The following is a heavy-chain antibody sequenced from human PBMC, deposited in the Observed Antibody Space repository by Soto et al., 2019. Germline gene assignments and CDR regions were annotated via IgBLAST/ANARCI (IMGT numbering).Heavy chain of an antibody. CDR1: GFPFSSYV. D-gene: IGHD2-2*01. V-gene: IGHV3-23*01. CDR2: ISGGGSNT. J-gene: IGHJ4*02. Sequence: EVQLLESGGGLVQRGGSLRLSCAASGFPFSSYVMAWVRQAPGKGLEWVSGISGGGSNTFYADSVKGRFTISRDNDENSLHLQMNYVSAEDTGVYFCVRDVGFDYANWGQGTLVTVSS. CDR3: VRDVGFDYAN.